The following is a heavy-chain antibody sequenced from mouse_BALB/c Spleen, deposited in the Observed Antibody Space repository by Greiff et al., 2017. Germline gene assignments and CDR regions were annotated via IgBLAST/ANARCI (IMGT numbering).Heavy chain of an antibody. CDR2: IDPSNSET. J-gene: IGHJ2*01. CDR1: GYTFTSYW. Sequence: QVQLQQSGPELVRPGASVKMSCKASGYTFTSYWMHWVKQRPGQGLEWIGMIDPSNSETRLNQKFKDKATLNVDKSSNTAYMQLSSLTSENSAVYFCARGKGLRASYYFDYWGQGTTLTVSS. D-gene: IGHD2-4*01. V-gene: IGHV1S127*01. CDR3: ARGKGLRASYYFDY.